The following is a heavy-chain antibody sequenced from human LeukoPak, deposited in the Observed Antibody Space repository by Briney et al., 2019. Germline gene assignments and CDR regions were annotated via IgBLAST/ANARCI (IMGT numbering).Heavy chain of an antibody. D-gene: IGHD6-13*01. J-gene: IGHJ4*02. Sequence: SETLSLTCAVYGGSFSGYYWSWIRQPPGKGLEWIGEINHSGSTNYNPSLKSRVIISVNTSKNQFSLKLSSVTAADTAVYYCAREPAYSSSWFDYWGQGTLVTVSS. CDR2: INHSGST. CDR1: GGSFSGYY. CDR3: AREPAYSSSWFDY. V-gene: IGHV4-34*01.